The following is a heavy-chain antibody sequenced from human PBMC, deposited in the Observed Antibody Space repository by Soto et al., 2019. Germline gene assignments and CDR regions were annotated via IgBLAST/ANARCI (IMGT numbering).Heavy chain of an antibody. J-gene: IGHJ6*02. CDR2: ISWNSGSI. V-gene: IGHV3-9*01. D-gene: IGHD6-13*01. CDR1: GFTFDDYA. Sequence: EVQLVESGGGLVQPGRSLRLSCAASGFTFDDYAMYWVRQAPGKGLEWVSGISWNSGSIGYADSVKGRFTISRDNAKNSLYLQMNSLRAEDTALYYCAKDGGSSWYYYYGMDVWGQGTTVTVSS. CDR3: AKDGGSSWYYYYGMDV.